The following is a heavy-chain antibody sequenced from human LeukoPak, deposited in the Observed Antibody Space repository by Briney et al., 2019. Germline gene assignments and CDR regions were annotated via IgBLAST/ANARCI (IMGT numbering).Heavy chain of an antibody. CDR2: IDGGGSST. Sequence: GGSLRLSCAASGFTFSNSAMSWVRQAPGKGLVWVSRIDGGGSSTSYADSVKGRFSISRDNGENTLYLQMNSLRVEDTAVYYCARGPGSSGGAYVGDYWGHGTLVTVSS. CDR3: ARGPGSSGGAYVGDY. CDR1: GFTFSNSA. J-gene: IGHJ4*01. V-gene: IGHV3-74*01. D-gene: IGHD3-22*01.